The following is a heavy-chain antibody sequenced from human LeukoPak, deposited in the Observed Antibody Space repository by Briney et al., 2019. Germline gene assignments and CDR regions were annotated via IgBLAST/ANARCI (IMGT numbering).Heavy chain of an antibody. J-gene: IGHJ4*02. CDR2: IRYDGSNK. CDR3: AKALNYYDSRPIDY. D-gene: IGHD3-22*01. CDR1: GFTFSSHG. V-gene: IGHV3-30*02. Sequence: PGGSLRLSCAASGFTFSSHGMHWVRQAPGKGLEWVAFIRYDGSNKYYADSVKGRFTISRDNSKNTLYLQMNSLRAEDTAVYYCAKALNYYDSRPIDYWGQGTLVTVSS.